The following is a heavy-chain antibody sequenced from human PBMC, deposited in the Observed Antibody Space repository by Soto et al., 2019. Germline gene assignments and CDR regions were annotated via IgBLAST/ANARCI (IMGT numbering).Heavy chain of an antibody. V-gene: IGHV5-51*01. J-gene: IGHJ6*02. CDR2: IYPGDSDT. D-gene: IGHD3-9*01. Sequence: GESLKISCKGSGYTFTNYWIGWVRQMPGKGPEWMGIIYPGDSDTKYNPSFQGQVTISADKSITTTYLQWSSLKASDTAIYYCASGIFYVPWRGDVWGQGTTVTVSS. CDR3: ASGIFYVPWRGDV. CDR1: GYTFTNYW.